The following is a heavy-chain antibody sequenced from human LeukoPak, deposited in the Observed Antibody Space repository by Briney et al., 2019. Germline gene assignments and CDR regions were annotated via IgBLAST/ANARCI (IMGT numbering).Heavy chain of an antibody. D-gene: IGHD2/OR15-2a*01. CDR2: VYHTGST. V-gene: IGHV4-38-2*02. Sequence: SETLSLTCAVSGCSISSGYYWAWMRQPPGKGLEWIGSVYHTGSTHYNTSLKSRVTVSVATSKNQFSLKLTYVTAADTAVYYCAREGNSLNWFDPWGQGTLVTVSS. CDR3: AREGNSLNWFDP. CDR1: GCSISSGYY. J-gene: IGHJ5*02.